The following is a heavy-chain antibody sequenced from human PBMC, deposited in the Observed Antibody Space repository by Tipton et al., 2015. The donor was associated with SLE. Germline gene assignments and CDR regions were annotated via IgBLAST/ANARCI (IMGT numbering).Heavy chain of an antibody. CDR2: IYYSGST. V-gene: IGHV4-59*01. D-gene: IGHD3-3*01. Sequence: TLSLTCTVSGGSISSYYWSWFRQPPGKGLEWIGYIYYSGSTNYNPSLKSRVTISVDTSKNQFSLKLSSVTAADTAVYYCARGLDGFGVVRAFDIWGQGTMVTVSS. CDR3: ARGLDGFGVVRAFDI. CDR1: GGSISSYY. J-gene: IGHJ3*02.